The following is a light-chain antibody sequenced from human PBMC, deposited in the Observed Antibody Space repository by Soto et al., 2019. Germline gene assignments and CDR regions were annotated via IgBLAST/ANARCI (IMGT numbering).Light chain of an antibody. Sequence: VVLTQSPATLSLSPGEPATLSCRASQSVSVNSLAWYQQKGGQAPRLLIYAASTRATGVPDRFSGTGSGTDFALTISRLETDDSAVYYCQQYGGSPFTFGPGTKVDIK. CDR3: QQYGGSPFT. V-gene: IGKV3-20*01. CDR1: QSVSVNS. J-gene: IGKJ3*01. CDR2: AAS.